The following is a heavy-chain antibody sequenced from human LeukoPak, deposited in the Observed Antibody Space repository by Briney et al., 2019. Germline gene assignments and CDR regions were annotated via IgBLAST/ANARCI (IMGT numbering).Heavy chain of an antibody. J-gene: IGHJ4*02. Sequence: ASVKVSCKASGYTFTSYGISWVRQAPGQGLEWMGWISAYNGNTNYAQKLQGRVTMTTDTSTSTAYMELRSLRSDDTAMYYCAKYDNSGRAGGYWGQGTLVTVSS. CDR2: ISAYNGNT. CDR3: AKYDNSGRAGGY. V-gene: IGHV1-18*01. CDR1: GYTFTSYG. D-gene: IGHD3-22*01.